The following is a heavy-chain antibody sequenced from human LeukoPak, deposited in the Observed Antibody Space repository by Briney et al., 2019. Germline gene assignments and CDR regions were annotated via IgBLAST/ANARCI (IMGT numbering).Heavy chain of an antibody. D-gene: IGHD2-8*01. V-gene: IGHV3-33*01. Sequence: GGSLRLSCAASGFTFNIYGMHWVRQAPGKGLEWVALVWYDGTKNFYADSVKGRFTISRDNSKNTLYLQMNTLRPDDTAMYYCARDFWSNAVSDPYYFDYWGQGTLVTVS. CDR1: GFTFNIYG. J-gene: IGHJ4*02. CDR2: VWYDGTKN. CDR3: ARDFWSNAVSDPYYFDY.